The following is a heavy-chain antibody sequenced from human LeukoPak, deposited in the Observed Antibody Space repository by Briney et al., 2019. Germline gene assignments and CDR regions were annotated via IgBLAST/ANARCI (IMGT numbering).Heavy chain of an antibody. Sequence: GGSLRLSCAASGFTFSTCGMHWVRQAPGKGLEWVAVIWYDGSNQYYADSVKGRFTISRDNSKNTLYLQMNSLRAEDTAVYYCASLIGHTDYYDSSGYSSPFDSWGQGTLVTVSS. V-gene: IGHV3-33*01. J-gene: IGHJ4*02. CDR1: GFTFSTCG. CDR3: ASLIGHTDYYDSSGYSSPFDS. CDR2: IWYDGSNQ. D-gene: IGHD3-22*01.